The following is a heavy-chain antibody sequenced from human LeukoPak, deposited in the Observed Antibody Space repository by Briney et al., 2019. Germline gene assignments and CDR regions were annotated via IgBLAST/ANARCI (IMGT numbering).Heavy chain of an antibody. CDR1: GGTFSSYA. CDR3: ATDCSSTSCYYYYYMDV. CDR2: IIPIFGTA. V-gene: IGHV1-69*05. D-gene: IGHD2-2*01. J-gene: IGHJ6*03. Sequence: GASVKVSCKASGGTFSSYAINWVRQAPGQGLEWMGGIIPIFGTANYAQKFQGRVTITTDESTSTAYMELSSLRSEDTAVYYCATDCSSTSCYYYYYMDVWGKGTTVTVSS.